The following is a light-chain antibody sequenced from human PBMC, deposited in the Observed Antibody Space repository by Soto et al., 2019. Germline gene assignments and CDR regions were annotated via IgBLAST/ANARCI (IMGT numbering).Light chain of an antibody. CDR2: DVN. CDR1: SGDVGAYNY. Sequence: QSVLTQPASVSGSPGQSIAISCSGTSGDVGAYNYVSWYQQHSGKAPKLMIYDVNYRPSGISDRFSASKSGNTATLTISRLQAEDEADYYCSSYTTSSSYVFGSGTKVTVL. J-gene: IGLJ1*01. CDR3: SSYTTSSSYV. V-gene: IGLV2-14*01.